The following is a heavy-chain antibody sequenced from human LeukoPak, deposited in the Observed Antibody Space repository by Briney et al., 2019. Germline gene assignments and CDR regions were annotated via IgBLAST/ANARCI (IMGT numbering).Heavy chain of an antibody. CDR2: IWYDGSNK. CDR1: GFTFSSYG. D-gene: IGHD4-23*01. Sequence: PGGSLRLSCAASGFTFSSYGMHWVRQAPGKGLEWVAVIWYDGSNKYYADSVKGRFTISRDNSKNTLYLQMNSLRAEDTAVYYCAKSTVVTPFDIWGQGTMVTVSS. CDR3: AKSTVVTPFDI. J-gene: IGHJ3*02. V-gene: IGHV3-30*02.